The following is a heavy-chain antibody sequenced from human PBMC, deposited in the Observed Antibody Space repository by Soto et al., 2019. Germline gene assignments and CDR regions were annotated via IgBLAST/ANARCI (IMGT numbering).Heavy chain of an antibody. D-gene: IGHD6-13*01. J-gene: IGHJ4*02. CDR2: INHSGST. Sequence: ETLSLACAVYGASFRGYYWSWIRQPPGKGLEWIGEINHSGSTNYNPSLKSRVTISVDTSKNQFSLKLSSVTAADTAVYYCARADSRSWYPGYWGQGTPVTVYS. CDR1: GASFRGYY. V-gene: IGHV4-34*01. CDR3: ARADSRSWYPGY.